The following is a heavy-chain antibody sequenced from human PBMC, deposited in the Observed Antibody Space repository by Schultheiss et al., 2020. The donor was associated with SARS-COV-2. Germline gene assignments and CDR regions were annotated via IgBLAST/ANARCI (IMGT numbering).Heavy chain of an antibody. CDR1: GDFFSTYY. D-gene: IGHD4-23*01. Sequence: GSLRLSCAVSGDFFSTYYWSWVRQPPGKGLEWIGYVRLSGSTDYNPSLRSRVTISVDTSKNQFSLRLTSVTAADTAVYYCARDASLTPTGGRGMDVWGQGATVTVSS. CDR2: VRLSGST. CDR3: ARDASLTPTGGRGMDV. V-gene: IGHV4-59*01. J-gene: IGHJ6*02.